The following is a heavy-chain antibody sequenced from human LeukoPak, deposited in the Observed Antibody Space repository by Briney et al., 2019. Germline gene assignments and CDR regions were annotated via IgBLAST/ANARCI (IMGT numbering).Heavy chain of an antibody. J-gene: IGHJ3*01. CDR3: ARQGREHTYYYDSSGYSRMDAFDV. CDR1: GGSISSSSYY. D-gene: IGHD3-22*01. Sequence: KSSETLSLTCTVSGGSISSSSYYWGWIRQPPGKGLEWIGSIYYSGSTYYNPSLKSRVTISVDTSKNQFSLKLSSVTAADTAVYYCARQGREHTYYYDSSGYSRMDAFDVWGQGTMVTVSS. V-gene: IGHV4-39*01. CDR2: IYYSGST.